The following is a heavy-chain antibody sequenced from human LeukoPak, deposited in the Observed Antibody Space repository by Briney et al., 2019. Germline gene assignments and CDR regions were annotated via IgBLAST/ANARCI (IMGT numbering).Heavy chain of an antibody. Sequence: PSETLSLTCAVSGDSLRSSNWWSWVRQAPGKGLEWVGRIKSKTDGGTTDYAAPVKGRFTISRDDSKNTLYLQMNSLKTEDTAVYYCTTVGYGSGSYYNLRVGLDYYYGMDVWGQGTTVTVSS. D-gene: IGHD3-10*01. CDR3: TTVGYGSGSYYNLRVGLDYYYGMDV. J-gene: IGHJ6*02. CDR2: IKSKTDGGTT. V-gene: IGHV3-15*01. CDR1: GDSLRSSNW.